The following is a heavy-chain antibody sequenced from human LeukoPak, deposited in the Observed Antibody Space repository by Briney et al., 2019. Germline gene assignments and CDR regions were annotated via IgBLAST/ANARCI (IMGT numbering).Heavy chain of an antibody. CDR1: GFTLSGHS. D-gene: IGHD3-22*01. V-gene: IGHV3-21*01. CDR3: ARTIYYYESTSYFSDAFDV. J-gene: IGHJ3*01. CDR2: ISPTSAYI. Sequence: PGGSLRLSCAATGFTLSGHSMNWVRQAPGKGLDSVSSISPTSAYIYYQDSVKGRFTISRDDAKNSLYLEMDSLRAEDTAVYYCARTIYYYESTSYFSDAFDVWGQGTMVTVSS.